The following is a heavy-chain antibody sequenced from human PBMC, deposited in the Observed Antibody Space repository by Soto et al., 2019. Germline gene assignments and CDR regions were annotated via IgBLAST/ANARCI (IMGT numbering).Heavy chain of an antibody. Sequence: GGSLRLSCAASGFTFSSYGMHWVRQAPGKGLEWVAVISYDGSNKYYADSVKGRFTIPRDNSKNTLYLKMNSLRAEETAGYYCASSGGSIERPDAFDIWGQGTMVTVSS. D-gene: IGHD2-15*01. V-gene: IGHV3-30*03. J-gene: IGHJ3*02. CDR1: GFTFSSYG. CDR2: ISYDGSNK. CDR3: ASSGGSIERPDAFDI.